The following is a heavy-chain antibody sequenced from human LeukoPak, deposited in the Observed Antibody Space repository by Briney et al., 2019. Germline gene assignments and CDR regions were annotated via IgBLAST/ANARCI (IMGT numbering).Heavy chain of an antibody. CDR2: IRSKANSYAT. Sequence: PGGSLKLSCAASGFTFSGSAMHWVRQASGKGLEWVGRIRSKANSYATAYAASVKGRFTISRDDSKNTAYLQMNSLRAEDTAVYYCARGTGYSSGWYEDYWGQGTLVTVSS. CDR3: ARGTGYSSGWYEDY. J-gene: IGHJ4*02. V-gene: IGHV3-73*01. CDR1: GFTFSGSA. D-gene: IGHD6-19*01.